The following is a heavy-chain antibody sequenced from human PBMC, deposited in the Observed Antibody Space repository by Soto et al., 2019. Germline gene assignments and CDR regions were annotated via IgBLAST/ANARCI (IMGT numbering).Heavy chain of an antibody. D-gene: IGHD6-13*01. J-gene: IGHJ5*02. V-gene: IGHV4-39*01. CDR1: GGSISSSSYY. CDR3: ARQMGHSSSWYRRWFDP. CDR2: IYYSGST. Sequence: PSETLSLTCTVSGGSISSSSYYWGWIRQPPGKGLEWIGSIYYSGSTYYNPSLKSRVTISVDTSKNQFSLKLSSVTAADTAVYYCARQMGHSSSWYRRWFDPWGQGTLVTVSS.